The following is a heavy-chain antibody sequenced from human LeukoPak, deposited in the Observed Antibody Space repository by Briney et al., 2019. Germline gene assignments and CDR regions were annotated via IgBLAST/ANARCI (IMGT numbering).Heavy chain of an antibody. J-gene: IGHJ4*02. CDR2: RYETGST. V-gene: IGHV4-39*01. D-gene: IGHD3-22*01. CDR3: ARHYGLNYYDSTALEY. Sequence: SETLSLTCSIFGDSISKSAFYWGWIRQPPGKGLEWIGSRYETGSTFQNPSLKSRATISVDTSKNQFSLNLTSVTAADTAVYFCARHYGLNYYDSTALEYWGQGILVTVSS. CDR1: GDSISKSAFY.